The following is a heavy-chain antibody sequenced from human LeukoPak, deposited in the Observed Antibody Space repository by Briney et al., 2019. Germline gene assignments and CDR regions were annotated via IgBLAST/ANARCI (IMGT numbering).Heavy chain of an antibody. J-gene: IGHJ6*02. V-gene: IGHV1-8*02. CDR2: MNLNSDNT. CDR3: ARLRSASFYYYYGMDV. Sequence: ASVKLSCTASGYTFTSYDINWVRQATGQGLEWMGWMNLNSDNTGYAQKFQASVTMTRNTSISTAKMELSSLRSEVTAVDTGARLRSASFYYYYGMDVWGQGTTVTVSS. CDR1: GYTFTSYD. D-gene: IGHD2-2*01.